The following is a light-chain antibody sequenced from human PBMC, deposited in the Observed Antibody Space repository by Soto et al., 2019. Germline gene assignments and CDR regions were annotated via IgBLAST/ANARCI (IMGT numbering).Light chain of an antibody. CDR3: QQRARWPIT. J-gene: IGKJ5*01. V-gene: IGKV3-11*01. Sequence: EIVLTQSPATLSLSPGETATLSCRASQSVSTYLAWYQHKPGQAPRLLIYDTSNRPTGIAARFSGSGSGTDFPRTISSLEPEDFAVYYCQQRARWPITFGQGTRLEIK. CDR1: QSVSTY. CDR2: DTS.